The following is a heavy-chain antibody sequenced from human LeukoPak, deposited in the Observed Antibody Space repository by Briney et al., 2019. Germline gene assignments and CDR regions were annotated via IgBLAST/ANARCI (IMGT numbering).Heavy chain of an antibody. CDR2: ISSSSSYI. CDR1: GFTFSSYS. J-gene: IGHJ2*01. D-gene: IGHD5-18*01. Sequence: PGGSLRLSCAASGFTFSSYSMNWVRQAPGKGLEWVSSISSSSSYIYYADSVKGRFTISRDNAKSSLYLQMNSLRAEDTAVYYCAKDTASSWWYFDLWGRGTLVTVSS. CDR3: AKDTASSWWYFDL. V-gene: IGHV3-21*04.